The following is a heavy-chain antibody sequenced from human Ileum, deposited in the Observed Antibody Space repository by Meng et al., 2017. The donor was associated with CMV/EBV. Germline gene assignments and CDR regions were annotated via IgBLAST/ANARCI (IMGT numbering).Heavy chain of an antibody. V-gene: IGHV3-53*05. CDR3: AREGYYDILTGPDYYGMDV. CDR1: VSSNY. D-gene: IGHD3-9*01. CDR2: IYSGGST. J-gene: IGHJ6*02. Sequence: VSSNYMSWVRQAPGKGLEWVSVIYSGGSTYYADSVKGRFTISRDNSKNTLYLQMNSLRAEDTAVYYCAREGYYDILTGPDYYGMDVWGQGTTVTVSS.